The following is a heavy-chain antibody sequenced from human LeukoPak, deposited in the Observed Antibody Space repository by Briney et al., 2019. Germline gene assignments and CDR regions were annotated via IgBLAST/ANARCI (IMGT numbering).Heavy chain of an antibody. CDR1: GFTFSSYW. CDR2: INSDGSTT. J-gene: IGHJ4*02. D-gene: IGHD3-22*01. Sequence: PGGSLRLSCAASGFTFSSYWMHWVRQTPGKGLVWVSRINSDGSTTSYADSVKGRFTISRDNAKNTLYLQMNSLRAEDTAVYYCANLVTKGFYYYDTTDYWGQGTLVTVSS. V-gene: IGHV3-74*01. CDR3: ANLVTKGFYYYDTTDY.